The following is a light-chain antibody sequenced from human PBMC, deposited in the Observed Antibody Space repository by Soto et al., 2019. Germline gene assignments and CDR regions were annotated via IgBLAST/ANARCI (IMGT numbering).Light chain of an antibody. Sequence: QSVLTQPPSVSGAPGQRVTISCTGSSSNIGAGYDVHWYQQLPGTAPKLLIYGNSNRPSGVPDRFSGSKSGTSASLAITGLQAEDEADYYCQSYDSSLRGYVFGPGTKVTV. V-gene: IGLV1-40*01. J-gene: IGLJ1*01. CDR2: GNS. CDR1: SSNIGAGYD. CDR3: QSYDSSLRGYV.